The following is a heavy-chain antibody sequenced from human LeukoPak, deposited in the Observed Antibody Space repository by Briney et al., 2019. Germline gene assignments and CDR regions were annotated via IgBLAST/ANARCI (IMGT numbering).Heavy chain of an antibody. CDR3: ARVFPEQLAFDY. J-gene: IGHJ4*02. Sequence: PSETLSLTCTVSGGSISSYYWSWLRQPAGKGLEWIGRIYTSGSTNYNPSLKSRVTMSVDPSKNQFSLKLSSVPAADTVVCYCARVFPEQLAFDYCGQGTLVTVSP. CDR2: IYTSGST. D-gene: IGHD6-6*01. V-gene: IGHV4-4*07. CDR1: GGSISSYY.